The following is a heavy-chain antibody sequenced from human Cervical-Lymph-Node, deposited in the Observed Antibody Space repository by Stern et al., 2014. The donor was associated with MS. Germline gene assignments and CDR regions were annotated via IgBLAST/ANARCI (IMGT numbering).Heavy chain of an antibody. CDR2: INREGRAT. D-gene: IGHD3-16*01. CDR1: GFTFSNYW. V-gene: IGHV3-74*02. CDR3: TKDTFGPEDY. J-gene: IGHJ4*02. Sequence: EVQLEESGGGLVQPGGTLRLSCVASGFTFSNYWMHWVRQAPGKGLVWVERINREGRATHHADSVKGRFSISRDNAKNTLYLEMNSLRAEDTAVYYCTKDTFGPEDYWGQGMPVTVSS.